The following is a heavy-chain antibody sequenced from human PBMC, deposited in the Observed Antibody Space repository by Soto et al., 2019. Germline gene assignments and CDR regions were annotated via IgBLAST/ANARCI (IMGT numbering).Heavy chain of an antibody. CDR1: GYSSTTFV. CDR2: ISTYNVNT. V-gene: IGHV1-18*01. D-gene: IGHD6-6*01. Sequence: QVQLVQSGAEVKKPGASVKVSCKASGYSSTTFVITWVRQAPGQGLEWMGWISTYNVNTNYAQKFQGRVTMTTDTSTSTAYLELTSLRSDDTAVYYCARWGSIAAPRGSWGQGTLVTVSS. J-gene: IGHJ5*02. CDR3: ARWGSIAAPRGS.